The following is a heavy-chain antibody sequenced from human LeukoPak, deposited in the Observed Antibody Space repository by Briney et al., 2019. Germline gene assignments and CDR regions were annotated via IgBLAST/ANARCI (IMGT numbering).Heavy chain of an antibody. CDR2: ISYDGSNK. D-gene: IGHD5-12*01. CDR1: GFTFSSYG. Sequence: GGSLRLSCAASGFTFSSYGMHWVRQAPGKGLEWVAVISYDGSNKYYADSVEGRFTISRDDSKNTLYLQMNSLRAEDTAVYYCAKDGNSGYDYYYYGMDVWGKGTTVTVSS. V-gene: IGHV3-30*18. CDR3: AKDGNSGYDYYYYGMDV. J-gene: IGHJ6*04.